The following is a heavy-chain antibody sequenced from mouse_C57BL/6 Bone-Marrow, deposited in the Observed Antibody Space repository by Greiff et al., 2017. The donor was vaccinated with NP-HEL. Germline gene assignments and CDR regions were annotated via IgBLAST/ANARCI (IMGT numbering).Heavy chain of an antibody. V-gene: IGHV1-82*01. D-gene: IGHD2-1*01. J-gene: IGHJ4*01. CDR3: AREGNYRGWRAMDY. Sequence: VHLVESGPELVKPGDSVKISCKASGYAFSSSWMNWVKQRPGKGREWIGRYYPGDGDTNYNGKFKGKATLTADKSSSTAYMQLSSLTSEDSAVYFCAREGNYRGWRAMDYWGQGTSVTVSS. CDR1: GYAFSSSW. CDR2: YYPGDGDT.